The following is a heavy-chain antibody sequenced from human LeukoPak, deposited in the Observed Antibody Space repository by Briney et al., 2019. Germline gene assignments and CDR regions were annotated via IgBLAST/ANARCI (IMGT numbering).Heavy chain of an antibody. Sequence: SETLSLACGVSGGSISSSYWWSWVRQPPGKGLEWIGEIYHSGSTNYNPSLKSRVTISVDKSKNQFSLNLSSVTAADTAVYYCAKDGFERGDDTDYMDVWGKGTTVTVSS. V-gene: IGHV4-4*02. CDR2: IYHSGST. CDR3: AKDGFERGDDTDYMDV. CDR1: GGSISSSYW. J-gene: IGHJ6*03. D-gene: IGHD3-22*01.